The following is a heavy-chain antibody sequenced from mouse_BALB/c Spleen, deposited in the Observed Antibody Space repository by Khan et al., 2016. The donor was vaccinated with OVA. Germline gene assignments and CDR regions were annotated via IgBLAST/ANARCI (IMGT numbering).Heavy chain of an antibody. CDR2: VWSGGST. V-gene: IGHV2-6-1*01. Sequence: QVQLKESGPCPVAPSQSLSITCTILWFLLTNLGVLWVRQLPGKGLEWPVVVWSGGSTTYNSALKSRLTISKDNSKCQVFLKMNSLQTDDTAVYFCARQPYYHYNIMDYWGQGTSVTVSS. J-gene: IGHJ4*01. D-gene: IGHD2-10*01. CDR1: WFLLTNLG. CDR3: ARQPYYHYNIMDY.